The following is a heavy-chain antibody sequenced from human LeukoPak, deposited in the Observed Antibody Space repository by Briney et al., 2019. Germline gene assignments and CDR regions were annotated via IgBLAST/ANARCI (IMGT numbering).Heavy chain of an antibody. CDR2: IYFSGGT. Sequence: SETLSLTCTVSGGSLSSYYWSWIRQPAGKGLESIGRIYFSGGTHYIPSLESRVTMSVDTSKNQFSLKLSSVTAADTAVYYCARTSASGATYFDYWGQGTLVTVSS. J-gene: IGHJ4*02. D-gene: IGHD1-26*01. CDR1: GGSLSSYY. CDR3: ARTSASGATYFDY. V-gene: IGHV4-4*07.